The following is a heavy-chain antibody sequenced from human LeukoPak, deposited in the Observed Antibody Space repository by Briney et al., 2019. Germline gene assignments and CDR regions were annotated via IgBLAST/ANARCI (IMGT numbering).Heavy chain of an antibody. CDR1: GFTFSSYG. CDR2: IRYDGSNK. J-gene: IGHJ6*03. V-gene: IGHV3-30*02. CDR3: ARIGNTAMVYYMDV. Sequence: PGGSLRLSCAASGFTFSSYGMHWVRQAPGKGLEWVAFIRYDGSNKYYADSVKGRFTISRDNAKNSLYLQMNSLRAEDTAVYYCARIGNTAMVYYMDVWGKGTTVTISS. D-gene: IGHD5-18*01.